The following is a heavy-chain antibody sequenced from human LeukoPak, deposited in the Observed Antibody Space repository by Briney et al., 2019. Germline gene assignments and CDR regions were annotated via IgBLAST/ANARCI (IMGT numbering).Heavy chain of an antibody. V-gene: IGHV3-73*01. D-gene: IGHD1-26*01. CDR1: GFTFSGSA. CDR2: IRSKANSYAT. J-gene: IGHJ6*03. CDR3: TVDLGRGMGYYYYYYMDV. Sequence: GGSLRLSCAASGFTFSGSAMHWVRQASGKGLEWVGRIRSKANSYATAYAASVKGRFTISRDDSKNTAYLQMNSLKTEDTAVYYCTVDLGRGMGYYYYYYMDVWGKGTTVTVSS.